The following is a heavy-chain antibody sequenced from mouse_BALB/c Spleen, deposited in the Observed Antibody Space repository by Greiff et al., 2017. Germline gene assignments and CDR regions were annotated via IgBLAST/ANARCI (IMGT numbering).Heavy chain of an antibody. CDR1: GFTFSDYY. J-gene: IGHJ4*01. V-gene: IGHV5-4*02. D-gene: IGHD2-1*01. Sequence: EVQLVESGGGLVKPGGSLKLSCAASGFTFSDYYMDWVRQTPEKRLEWVATISDGGSYTYYPDSVKGRFTISRDNAKNNLYLQMSSLKSEDTAMYYCARGDGNYDYYAMDYWGQGTSVTVSS. CDR3: ARGDGNYDYYAMDY. CDR2: ISDGGSYT.